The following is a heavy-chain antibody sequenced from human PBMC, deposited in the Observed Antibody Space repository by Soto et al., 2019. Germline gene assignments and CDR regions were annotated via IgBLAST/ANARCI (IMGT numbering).Heavy chain of an antibody. V-gene: IGHV4-59*12. D-gene: IGHD6-13*01. Sequence: SETLSLTCTVSGDSISNYYWSWIRQPPGKGLEWIGYFSYRGSTNYNPSLKSRVTISVDTSKNQFSLNVSSVTAADTAIYYCARTVSSSWYGGYYYYYMDVWGKGTTVTVSS. J-gene: IGHJ6*03. CDR2: FSYRGST. CDR3: ARTVSSSWYGGYYYYYMDV. CDR1: GDSISNYY.